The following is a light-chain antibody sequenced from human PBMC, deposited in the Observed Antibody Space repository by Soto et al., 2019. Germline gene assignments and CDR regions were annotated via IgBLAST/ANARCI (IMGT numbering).Light chain of an antibody. CDR2: AAS. J-gene: IGKJ4*01. V-gene: IGKV1-39*01. CDR1: QSISSY. CDR3: KQSYSTLALT. Sequence: DIQMTQSPSSLSASVGDRVTITCRASQSISSYLNWYQQKPGKAPKLLIYAASSLQSGVPSRFSGSGSGTDFTLTISSLQPEDFATYYCKQSYSTLALTFGGGTQVDIK.